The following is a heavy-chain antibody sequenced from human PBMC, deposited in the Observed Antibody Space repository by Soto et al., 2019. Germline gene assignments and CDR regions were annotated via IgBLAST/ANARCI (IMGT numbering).Heavy chain of an antibody. CDR2: LHYSGST. Sequence: SETLSLTCTVSGGSISSDYWNWILQPPGKRLEWIGYLHYSGSTKYNPSIQSPVAISVDKSKNQFSLKMSSVTTADTAVYYCARVRSSGWGEFDYWGQGTLVTVSS. D-gene: IGHD6-19*01. V-gene: IGHV4-59*01. CDR1: GGSISSDY. CDR3: ARVRSSGWGEFDY. J-gene: IGHJ4*02.